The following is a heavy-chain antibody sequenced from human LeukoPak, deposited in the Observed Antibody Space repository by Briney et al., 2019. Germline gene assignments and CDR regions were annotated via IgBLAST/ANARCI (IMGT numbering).Heavy chain of an antibody. Sequence: GASEKVSCKASGYTFTGYYMHWVRQAPGQGLEWMGWINPNSGGTNYAQKFQDRVTMTRDTSISTAYMELSRLRSDDTAVYYCARHYCSSTSCYYNYWGQGTLVTVSS. CDR1: GYTFTGYY. V-gene: IGHV1-2*02. CDR3: ARHYCSSTSCYYNY. J-gene: IGHJ4*02. D-gene: IGHD2-2*01. CDR2: INPNSGGT.